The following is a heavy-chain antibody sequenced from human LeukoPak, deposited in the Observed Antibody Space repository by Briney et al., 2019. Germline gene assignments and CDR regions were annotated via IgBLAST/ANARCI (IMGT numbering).Heavy chain of an antibody. J-gene: IGHJ4*02. CDR1: GGSIGVYY. CDR2: MYSGGTS. D-gene: IGHD3-10*01. Sequence: SETLSLTCSVSGGSIGVYYWYWIRQPAGKGLDWIGRMYSGGTSHYNPSLTSRVTMSVDTSKNQFSLKLNSVTAADTAVYYCARLSYGSGSYYFDYWGQGTLATVSS. V-gene: IGHV4-4*07. CDR3: ARLSYGSGSYYFDY.